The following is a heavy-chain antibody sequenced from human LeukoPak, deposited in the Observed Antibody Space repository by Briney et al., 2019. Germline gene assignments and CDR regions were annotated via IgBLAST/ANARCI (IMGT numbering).Heavy chain of an antibody. D-gene: IGHD4-11*01. CDR1: GFTFSSYW. J-gene: IGHJ4*02. CDR3: ARGRLPQSYEGFKY. V-gene: IGHV3-7*01. Sequence: GGSLRLSCAASGFTFSSYWMSWVRQAPGKGLEWVAAINEDGSKDYYLDSVKGRFIISRDNAKKSLYLQTTSLRVEDTAMYYCARGRLPQSYEGFKYWGLRIPVTVSS. CDR2: INEDGSKD.